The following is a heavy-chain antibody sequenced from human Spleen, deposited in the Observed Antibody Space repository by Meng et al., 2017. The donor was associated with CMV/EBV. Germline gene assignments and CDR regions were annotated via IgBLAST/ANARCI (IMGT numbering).Heavy chain of an antibody. CDR2: ISHYNGNT. CDR1: GYSVTRYS. V-gene: IGHV1-18*01. CDR3: ARGVVGVPPEFDY. J-gene: IGHJ4*02. D-gene: IGHD3-3*01. Sequence: TSGYSVTRYSHSWGREARGQGIEWMGGISHYNGNTDSAQNLQDRGNMNTDTATSKAYMELKSLRADDTAVYDCARGVVGVPPEFDYWGQGTLVTVSS.